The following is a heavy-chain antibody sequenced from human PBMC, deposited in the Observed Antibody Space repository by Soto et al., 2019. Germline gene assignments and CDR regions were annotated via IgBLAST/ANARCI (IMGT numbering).Heavy chain of an antibody. D-gene: IGHD3-3*01. CDR1: GYTFTSYA. CDR2: INAGNGNT. V-gene: IGHV1-3*01. Sequence: ASVKVSCKASGYTFTSYAMHWVRQAPGQRLEWMGWINAGNGNTKYSQKFQGRVTITRDTSASTAYMGLSSLRSEDTAVYYCARSTLGDFWSGYYTGSSGDYWGQGTLVTVSS. CDR3: ARSTLGDFWSGYYTGSSGDY. J-gene: IGHJ4*02.